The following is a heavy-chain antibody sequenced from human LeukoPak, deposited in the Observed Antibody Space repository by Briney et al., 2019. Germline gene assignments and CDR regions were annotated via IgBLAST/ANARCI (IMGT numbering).Heavy chain of an antibody. CDR3: ARGESRSHLDY. V-gene: IGHV4-4*07. CDR2: IYTSVST. CDR1: SGSISSYY. D-gene: IGHD1-26*01. Sequence: SETLSLTCTVSSGSISSYYWSWIRQPAGKGLEWVGRIYTSVSTNYNPSLKSRVTMSVDTSKNQFSLKLSSVTAADTAVYYCARGESRSHLDYWGQGTRVTVSS. J-gene: IGHJ4*02.